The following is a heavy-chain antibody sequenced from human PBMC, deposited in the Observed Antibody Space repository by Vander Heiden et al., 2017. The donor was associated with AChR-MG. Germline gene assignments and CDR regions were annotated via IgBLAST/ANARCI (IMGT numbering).Heavy chain of an antibody. V-gene: IGHV1-2*02. CDR2: INPNSGGT. CDR1: GYTFTASY. CDR3: AKERSGWN. J-gene: IGHJ3*01. D-gene: IGHD1-26*01. Sequence: QVQLVPSGAEVKKPGASVTFSCTASGYTFTASYMHWVRQAPGQGLEWMGWINPNSGGTNYAQKFQGRVTMTRDTSISTAYMELSRLRSDDTAVYYCAKERSGWNWGQGTMVTVSS.